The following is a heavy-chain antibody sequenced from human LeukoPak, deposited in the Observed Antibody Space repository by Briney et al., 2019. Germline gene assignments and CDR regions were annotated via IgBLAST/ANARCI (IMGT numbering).Heavy chain of an antibody. Sequence: GGSLRLSCAASGFTFSSYGMHWVRQAPGKGLEWVAFIRYDGSNKYYADCVNGRFTISRDNSKNTLYLQMNSLRAEDTAVYYCARGSEDGMDVWGQGTTVTVSS. CDR1: GFTFSSYG. CDR3: ARGSEDGMDV. V-gene: IGHV3-30*02. J-gene: IGHJ6*02. CDR2: IRYDGSNK.